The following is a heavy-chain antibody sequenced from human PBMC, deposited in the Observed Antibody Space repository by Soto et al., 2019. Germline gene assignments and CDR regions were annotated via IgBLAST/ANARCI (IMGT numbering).Heavy chain of an antibody. CDR2: ISSSSSYT. CDR3: ARNSYDYRSGYYYGMDV. V-gene: IGHV3-11*06. Sequence: GGSLRLSCAASGFTFSDYYMSRIRQAPGKGLEWVSYISSSSSYTNYADSVKGRFTISRDNAKNSLYPQMNSLRAEDTAVYYCARNSYDYRSGYYYGMDVWGQGTTVTVSS. CDR1: GFTFSDYY. D-gene: IGHD3-22*01. J-gene: IGHJ6*02.